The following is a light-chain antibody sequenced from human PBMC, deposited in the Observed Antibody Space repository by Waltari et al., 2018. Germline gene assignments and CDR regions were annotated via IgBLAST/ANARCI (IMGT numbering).Light chain of an antibody. CDR3: QQSYSPPFT. CDR1: QSFSTW. Sequence: DIQMTQSPSTLSASVGDRVTITCRASQSFSTWLAWFQQKPGKPPRLLIYKASTLDSGVPSRFSGSGSGSEFTLTINSLQPEDFATYYCQQSYSPPFTFGPGTKVDFQ. CDR2: KAS. V-gene: IGKV1-5*03. J-gene: IGKJ3*01.